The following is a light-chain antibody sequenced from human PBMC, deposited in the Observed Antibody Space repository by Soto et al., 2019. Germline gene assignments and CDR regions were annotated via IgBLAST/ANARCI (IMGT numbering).Light chain of an antibody. CDR3: QQRGGWPPT. V-gene: IGKV3-11*01. CDR1: QSVHSY. Sequence: EIVLTQSPGTLSLSPWERATLSCMASQSVHSYLAWYQQKPGQCPRLLIYDASKRATGIPVRFSGSGSGTDFTLIISSLEPEDFGFYYCQQRGGWPPTFGGGTKVDI. CDR2: DAS. J-gene: IGKJ4*01.